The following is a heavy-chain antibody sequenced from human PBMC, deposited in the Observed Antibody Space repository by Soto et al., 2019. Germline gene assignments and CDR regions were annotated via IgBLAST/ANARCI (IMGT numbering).Heavy chain of an antibody. J-gene: IGHJ3*02. V-gene: IGHV1-18*01. CDR2: INAYNGNR. D-gene: IGHD2-15*01. Sequence: QVHLVQSGPEVKKPGASVNVSCKASGYTFNTYGITWVRQAPGQGLEWMAWINAYNGNRIYAKNFQGRITVTTDTSTSAAYMELMSLTSDGTAVYFCARDRDRVADIWGLGTMVTVSS. CDR3: ARDRDRVADI. CDR1: GYTFNTYG.